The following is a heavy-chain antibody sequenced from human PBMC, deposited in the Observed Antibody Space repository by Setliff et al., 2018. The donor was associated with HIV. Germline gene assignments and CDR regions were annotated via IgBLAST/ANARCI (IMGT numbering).Heavy chain of an antibody. J-gene: IGHJ4*02. V-gene: IGHV3-7*01. Sequence: GGSLRLSCAASGFTFSSFTMSWVRQAPGKGLEWVANIKQDGSEKYYVDSVRGRFTISRDNAKNSLYLQMNSLRVEDTALYYCARSDWYHGSGSHDYWGQGTLVTVSS. CDR1: GFTFSSFT. CDR3: ARSDWYHGSGSHDY. D-gene: IGHD3-10*01. CDR2: IKQDGSEK.